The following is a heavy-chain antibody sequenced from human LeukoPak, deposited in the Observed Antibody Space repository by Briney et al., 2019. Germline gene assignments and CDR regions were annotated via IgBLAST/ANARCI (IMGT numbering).Heavy chain of an antibody. Sequence: SETLSLTCTVSGGSISSYYWSWIRQPPGKGLEWIGYIYYSGSTNYNPSLKSRVTISVDTSKNQFSLKLSSVTAADTAVYYCARVRDGYNPPSFLWGQGTLVTVSS. CDR3: ARVRDGYNPPSFL. D-gene: IGHD5-24*01. J-gene: IGHJ4*02. V-gene: IGHV4-59*01. CDR2: IYYSGST. CDR1: GGSISSYY.